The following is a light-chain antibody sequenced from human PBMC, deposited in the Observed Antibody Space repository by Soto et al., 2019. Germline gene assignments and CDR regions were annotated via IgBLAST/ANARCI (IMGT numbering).Light chain of an antibody. Sequence: QSALTQPRSVSGSPGQSVTISCTGTTNDVGNYNYVSWYQQHPSKAPKLMIYAVTKRPSGVPDRFSGSKSGNTASLTISGLQDEDEADYYCCSYAGSYSYVFGTGTKLTVL. CDR2: AVT. J-gene: IGLJ1*01. V-gene: IGLV2-11*01. CDR3: CSYAGSYSYV. CDR1: TNDVGNYNY.